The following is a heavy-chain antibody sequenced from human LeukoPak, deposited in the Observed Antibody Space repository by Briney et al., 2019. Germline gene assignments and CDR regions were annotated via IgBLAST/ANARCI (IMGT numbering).Heavy chain of an antibody. V-gene: IGHV3-30*02. Sequence: GGSLRLSCAASGFTFSNYGIHWVRQAPGKGLEWVAFIPYDGSNKYNADSVKGRFTISRDNSKNTMYLQMNSLRDGDTATYYCARSRYASGRGAFEYWGRGTPVTVSS. CDR2: IPYDGSNK. D-gene: IGHD6-19*01. J-gene: IGHJ4*02. CDR1: GFTFSNYG. CDR3: ARSRYASGRGAFEY.